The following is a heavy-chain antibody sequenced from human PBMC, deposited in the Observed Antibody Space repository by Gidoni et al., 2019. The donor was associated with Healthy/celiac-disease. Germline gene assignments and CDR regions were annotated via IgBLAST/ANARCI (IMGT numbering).Heavy chain of an antibody. V-gene: IGHV3-33*01. CDR3: ARDLGSRWELQGAGYYFDY. CDR2: RWYDGSNK. D-gene: IGHD1-26*01. Sequence: QVQLVESGGGVVQPGRSLRLSCAASVFTFSSYGMHWVRQAPGKGLEWVAVRWYDGSNKYYADSVKGRFTISRDNSKNTLYLQRNSLRAEDTAVYYCARDLGSRWELQGAGYYFDYWGQGTLVTVSS. J-gene: IGHJ4*02. CDR1: VFTFSSYG.